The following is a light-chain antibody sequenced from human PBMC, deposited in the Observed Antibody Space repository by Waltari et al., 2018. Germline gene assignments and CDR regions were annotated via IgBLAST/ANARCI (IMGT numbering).Light chain of an antibody. Sequence: EIVLTQSPGTLSLSPGERATLSCRASQTVRTTYLAWYQQKPGKAPTLLIYGASSRATGIPDRLSGSGSGTDFSLTLSRLEPEDFAVYYCQQYDISPLTFGGGTKVEIK. J-gene: IGKJ4*01. CDR3: QQYDISPLT. CDR2: GAS. V-gene: IGKV3-20*01. CDR1: QTVRTTY.